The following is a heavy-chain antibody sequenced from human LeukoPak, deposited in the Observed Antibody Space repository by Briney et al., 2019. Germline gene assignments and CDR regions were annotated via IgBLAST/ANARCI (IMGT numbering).Heavy chain of an antibody. CDR1: GFTFNNHA. Sequence: GGSLRLSCAAPGFTFNNHAMNWVRQAPGKGLEWVSIISGSGTVTYYADSVRGRFTISRDNSKNTLYLQMNSLRAEDTSVYYCAKTSVGEGRIIGSGYFDNWGQGTLVTVSS. CDR2: ISGSGTVT. J-gene: IGHJ4*02. CDR3: AKTSVGEGRIIGSGYFDN. D-gene: IGHD2-15*01. V-gene: IGHV3-23*01.